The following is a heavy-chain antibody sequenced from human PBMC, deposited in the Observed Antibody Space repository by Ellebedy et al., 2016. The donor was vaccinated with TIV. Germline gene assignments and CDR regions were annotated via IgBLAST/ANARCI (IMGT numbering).Heavy chain of an antibody. V-gene: IGHV3-21*01. CDR2: ISSSSNTI. CDR1: GFTFSSYT. CDR3: VRGDKRDD. J-gene: IGHJ4*02. D-gene: IGHD2-21*02. Sequence: GESLKISCAASGFTFSSYTMNWVRQAPGKGLEYVSSISSSSNTIYYGDSVKGRFTISRDNAKNSLYLQMNSLTVEDTAVYYCVRGDKRDDWGQGTLVTVSS.